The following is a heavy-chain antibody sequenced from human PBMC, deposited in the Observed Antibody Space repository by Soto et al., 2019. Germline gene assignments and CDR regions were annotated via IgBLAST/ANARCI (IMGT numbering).Heavy chain of an antibody. CDR2: VYHDGST. Sequence: QVRLQESGPGLVKPSGTLSLTCAVSGDSITARNWWTWVRQSPGKGLEWIGEVYHDGSTNYNPSLKSRVTLSMDTSNNQFSVMLSSVTAADTAIYYCTRDRPERWPYNSHNGIDVWGQGTTVTVSS. CDR1: GDSITARNW. V-gene: IGHV4-4*02. CDR3: TRDRPERWPYNSHNGIDV. J-gene: IGHJ6*02. D-gene: IGHD1-1*01.